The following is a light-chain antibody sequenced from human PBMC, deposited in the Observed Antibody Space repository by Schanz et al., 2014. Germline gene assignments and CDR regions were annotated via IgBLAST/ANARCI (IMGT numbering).Light chain of an antibody. V-gene: IGKV3D-15*01. Sequence: EIVMTQSPATLSVSPGERGTLSCRASQTVSNNLAWYQQKPGQAPRLLIHGASSRATGIPDRFSGSGAGTDFTLTISSLQAEDVAVYYCQEYLSSYTSGQGTYLEIK. CDR3: QEYLSSYT. J-gene: IGKJ2*01. CDR1: QTVSNN. CDR2: GAS.